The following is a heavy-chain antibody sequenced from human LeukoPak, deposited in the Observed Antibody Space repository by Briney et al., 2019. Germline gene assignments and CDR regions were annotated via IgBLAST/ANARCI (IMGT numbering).Heavy chain of an antibody. CDR3: ASNTMVRGVPIDY. J-gene: IGHJ4*02. CDR2: IKQDGSEK. D-gene: IGHD3-10*01. V-gene: IGHV3-7*01. Sequence: GGSLRLSCAASGFTFSSYWMSWVRQAPGKGLERGANIKQDGSEKYYVDSVKGRFTISRDNAKNSLYLQMNSLRAEDTAVYYCASNTMVRGVPIDYWGQGTLVTVSS. CDR1: GFTFSSYW.